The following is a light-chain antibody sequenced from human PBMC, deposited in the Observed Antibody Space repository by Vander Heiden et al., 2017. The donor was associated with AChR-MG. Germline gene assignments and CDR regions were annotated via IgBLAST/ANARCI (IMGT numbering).Light chain of an antibody. V-gene: IGLV1-44*01. CDR2: SDN. CDR3: ATWDDSLNGPL. CDR1: SSNIGSNT. Sequence: QSVVTQPPSASGTPGQTVTIPCSGSSSNIGSNTVNWYQQIPGAAPKVLVHSDNQRSSGVPDRFSGSRSGASASLAISGLQSEDEADYYCATWDDSLNGPLFGGGTKLTVL. J-gene: IGLJ3*02.